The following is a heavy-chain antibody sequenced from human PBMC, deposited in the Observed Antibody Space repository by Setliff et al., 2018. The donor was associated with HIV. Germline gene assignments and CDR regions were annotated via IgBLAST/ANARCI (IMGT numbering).Heavy chain of an antibody. CDR2: INAGNGNT. CDR3: ARGRRITMIVVARWYAFDI. V-gene: IGHV1-3*01. Sequence: ASVKVSCKASGYTFTSYAMHWVRQAPGQRLEWMGWINAGNGNTKYSQKFQGRVTITRDTSASTAYMELSSLRSEDTAVYYCARGRRITMIVVARWYAFDIWGQGTMVTVSS. D-gene: IGHD3-22*01. J-gene: IGHJ3*02. CDR1: GYTFTSYA.